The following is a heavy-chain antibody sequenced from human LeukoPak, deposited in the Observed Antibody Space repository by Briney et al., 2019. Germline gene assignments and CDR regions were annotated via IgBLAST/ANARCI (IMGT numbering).Heavy chain of an antibody. CDR3: ARAVASTIDAFDI. V-gene: IGHV4-59*01. CDR1: GGSISSYY. J-gene: IGHJ3*02. CDR2: IYYSGST. Sequence: SETLSLTCTVSGGSISSYYWSWIRQPPGKGLEWTGYIYYSGSTNYNPSLKSRVTISVDTSKNRFSLGLTSVTAADTAVYYCARAVASTIDAFDIWGQGTMVTVSS. D-gene: IGHD6-19*01.